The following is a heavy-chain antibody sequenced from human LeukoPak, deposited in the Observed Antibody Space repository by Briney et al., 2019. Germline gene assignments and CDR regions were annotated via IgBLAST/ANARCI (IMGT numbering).Heavy chain of an antibody. Sequence: PGGALRLSCAASGFTFSSYSMHWVRQAPGKGLEWVSFISSGSTYINYADSVKGRFTTSRDNAKNTLYLQMNRLRAEDTAVYYCARTQPPDVWGKGTMVTV. CDR1: GFTFSSYS. CDR2: ISSGSTYI. CDR3: ARTQPPDV. J-gene: IGHJ6*03. V-gene: IGHV3-21*06.